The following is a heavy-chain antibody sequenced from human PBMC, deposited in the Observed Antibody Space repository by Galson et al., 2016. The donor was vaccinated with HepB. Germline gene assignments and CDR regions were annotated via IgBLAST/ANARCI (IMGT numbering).Heavy chain of an antibody. Sequence: SVKVSCKASGYTFTSYYMHWVRQAPGQGLEWMGIINPSGGSTSYAQKFQGRVTVNRDTSTSTVYMELSSLRSEDTAVYCCAKGTGTGGYFDYWGQGTLVTVSS. CDR1: GYTFTSYY. CDR3: AKGTGTGGYFDY. V-gene: IGHV1-46*01. D-gene: IGHD3/OR15-3a*01. J-gene: IGHJ4*02. CDR2: INPSGGST.